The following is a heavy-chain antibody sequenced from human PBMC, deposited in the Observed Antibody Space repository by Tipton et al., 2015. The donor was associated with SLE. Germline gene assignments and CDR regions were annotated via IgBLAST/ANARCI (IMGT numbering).Heavy chain of an antibody. D-gene: IGHD6-13*01. V-gene: IGHV4-34*01. J-gene: IGHJ2*01. CDR2: INHSGST. Sequence: GLVKPSETLSLTCAVYGGSFSGYYWSWIRQPPGKGLEWIGEINHSGSTNYNPSLKSRVTISVDTSKNQFSLKLSSVTAADTAVYYCARERGISSSWYFDLWGRGTLVTVSS. CDR1: GGSFSGYY. CDR3: ARERGISSSWYFDL.